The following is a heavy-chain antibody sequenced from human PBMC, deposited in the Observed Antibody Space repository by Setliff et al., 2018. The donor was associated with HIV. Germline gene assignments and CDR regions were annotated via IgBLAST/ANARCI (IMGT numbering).Heavy chain of an antibody. V-gene: IGHV4-4*02. CDR2: IYHSGST. J-gene: IGHJ5*02. Sequence: PSETLSLTCAVSGGSISSRNWWSWVRQPPGKGLEWIGEIYHSGSTNYNPSLKSRVTISVDKSKNQFSLKLSSVTAADTAVYYCARLRGSYDFSNWFDPWGQGTQVTVSS. CDR1: GGSISSRNW. D-gene: IGHD3-3*01. CDR3: ARLRGSYDFSNWFDP.